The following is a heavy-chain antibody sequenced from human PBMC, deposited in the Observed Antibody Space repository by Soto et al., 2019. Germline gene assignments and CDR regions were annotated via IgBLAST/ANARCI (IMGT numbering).Heavy chain of an antibody. J-gene: IGHJ5*02. Sequence: QVQLVQSGAEVKKPGSSVKVSCKASGGTFSSYAISWVRQAPGQGLEWMGGIIPIFGTANYAQKFQGRVTIYADESTSTAYMELSSRRSEDTAVSYCARAAYCGGDCYGWFDPWGQGTLVTVSS. CDR3: ARAAYCGGDCYGWFDP. V-gene: IGHV1-69*12. CDR2: IIPIFGTA. D-gene: IGHD2-21*02. CDR1: GGTFSSYA.